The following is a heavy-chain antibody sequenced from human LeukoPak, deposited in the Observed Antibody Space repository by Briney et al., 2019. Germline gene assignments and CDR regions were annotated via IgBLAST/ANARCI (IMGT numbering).Heavy chain of an antibody. CDR3: VRDLGGRSGH. D-gene: IGHD1-26*01. J-gene: IGHJ4*02. V-gene: IGHV3-74*01. CDR1: GSTFSSNW. CDR2: INEDGSTT. Sequence: GGPLRLSCAASGSTFSSNWMHWVRQAPGKGLVWVSRINEDGSTTNYADSVKGRSTIFRDNAKNTLYLQMNSLRAEDTAVYYCVRDLGGRSGHWGQGTLVTVSS.